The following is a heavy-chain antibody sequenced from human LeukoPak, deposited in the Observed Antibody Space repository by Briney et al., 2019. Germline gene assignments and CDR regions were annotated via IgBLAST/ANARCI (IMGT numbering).Heavy chain of an antibody. J-gene: IGHJ4*02. CDR2: IYHSGST. CDR3: ARAIDSSGPTPDY. Sequence: SETLSLTCTVSGGSISSGGYYWSWIRQPPGKGLEWIGYIYHSGSTYYNPSLKSRVTISVDRSKNQFSLKLSSVTAADTAVYYCARAIDSSGPTPDYWGQGTMVTVSS. D-gene: IGHD3-22*01. CDR1: GGSISSGGYY. V-gene: IGHV4-30-2*01.